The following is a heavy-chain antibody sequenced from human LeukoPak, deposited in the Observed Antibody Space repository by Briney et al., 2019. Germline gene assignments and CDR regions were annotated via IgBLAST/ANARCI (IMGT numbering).Heavy chain of an antibody. CDR2: IKSKTDGGTT. Sequence: GGSLRLSCTASGFTFTNAWMTWVRQAPGKGLEWVGRIKSKTDGGTTDYAAPVKGRFTISRDDSKNTLFLQMNSLKAEDTAIYYCTTETYSSSWYGTWFDPWGQGTLVTVSS. D-gene: IGHD6-13*01. CDR1: GFTFTNAW. V-gene: IGHV3-15*01. CDR3: TTETYSSSWYGTWFDP. J-gene: IGHJ5*02.